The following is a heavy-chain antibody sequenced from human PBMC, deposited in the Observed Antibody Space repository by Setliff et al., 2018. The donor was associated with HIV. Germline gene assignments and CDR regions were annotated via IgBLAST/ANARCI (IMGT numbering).Heavy chain of an antibody. J-gene: IGHJ4*02. CDR3: ARAAAGNTAPFDL. CDR2: IYYSGST. D-gene: IGHD4-17*01. V-gene: IGHV4-30-4*08. Sequence: SETLSLTCTVSGDSISSGDYYWSWIRQPPGKGLEWIGNIYYSGSTYYNPSLKSRVTMSVDTSKNQFSLKLTSVTASDTAVYYCARAAAGNTAPFDLWGQGSPVTVSS. CDR1: GDSISSGDYY.